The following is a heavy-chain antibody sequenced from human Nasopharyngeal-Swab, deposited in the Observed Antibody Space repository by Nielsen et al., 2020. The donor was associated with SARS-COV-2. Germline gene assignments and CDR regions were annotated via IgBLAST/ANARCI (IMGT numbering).Heavy chain of an antibody. CDR2: IFHSGNT. J-gene: IGHJ6*03. V-gene: IGHV4-4*02. Sequence: WIRQPPGKGLEWIGEIFHSGNTNYNPSLKSRVTISVDKSKNQFSLKLTSVTAADTAIYYCAILVAPAALWCGVAHDYMDVWGKGTTVTVSS. CDR3: AILVAPAALWCGVAHDYMDV. D-gene: IGHD2-2*01.